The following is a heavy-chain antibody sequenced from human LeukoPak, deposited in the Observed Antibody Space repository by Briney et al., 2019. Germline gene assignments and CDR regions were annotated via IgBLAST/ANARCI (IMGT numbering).Heavy chain of an antibody. D-gene: IGHD3-22*01. Sequence: GGSLRLSCAATGFTFSSYSMNWARQAPGKGLEWVSSISSSSSYMYYADSVKGRFTISRDNAKNSLYLQMNSLRAEDTAVYYCARDPPNYYDSSGYYYVYYWGQGTLVTVPS. CDR3: ARDPPNYYDSSGYYYVYY. V-gene: IGHV3-21*01. CDR2: ISSSSSYM. J-gene: IGHJ4*02. CDR1: GFTFSSYS.